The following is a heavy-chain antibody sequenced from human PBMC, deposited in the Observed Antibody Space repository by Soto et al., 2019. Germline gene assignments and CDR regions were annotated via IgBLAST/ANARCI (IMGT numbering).Heavy chain of an antibody. CDR2: IIPLFGTT. J-gene: IGHJ6*02. D-gene: IGHD3-10*01. V-gene: IGHV1-69*01. Sequence: QVQVVQSGVEVRRPGSSVKVSCKASGDTFKNCVISWVRQAPAQGLEWMGGIIPLFGTTDFAQRFQGRLTITTDESTTTAYMELSRLRSEDTATYYCAAELGFGKLSVVWGQVTTVIVSS. CDR3: AAELGFGKLSVV. CDR1: GDTFKNCV.